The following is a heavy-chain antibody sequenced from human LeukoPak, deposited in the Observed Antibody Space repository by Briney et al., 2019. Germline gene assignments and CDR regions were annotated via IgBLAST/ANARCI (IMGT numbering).Heavy chain of an antibody. CDR1: GGSISSYY. Sequence: PSETLSLTCTVSGGSISSYYWSWIRQPAGRGLEWIGRVFTNGSPNYNPSPKSRVTMSVDTSKNQFSLKLSSATAADTAVYYCARVLPYDTSASSAFDVWGQGTMVTVSS. CDR3: ARVLPYDTSASSAFDV. CDR2: VFTNGSP. J-gene: IGHJ3*01. D-gene: IGHD3-22*01. V-gene: IGHV4-4*07.